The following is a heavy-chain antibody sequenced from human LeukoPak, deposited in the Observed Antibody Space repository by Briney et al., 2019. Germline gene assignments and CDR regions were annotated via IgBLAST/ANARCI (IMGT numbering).Heavy chain of an antibody. CDR3: AKDMGGGRGELPFGYFDY. Sequence: GRSLRLSCAASGFTFDDYAMHWVRQAPGKGLEWVSGISWNSGSIGYADSVKGRFTISRDNAKNSLYLQMNSLRAEDTALYYCAKDMGGGRGELPFGYFDYWGQGTLVTVSS. CDR1: GFTFDDYA. CDR2: ISWNSGSI. V-gene: IGHV3-9*01. D-gene: IGHD2-21*02. J-gene: IGHJ4*02.